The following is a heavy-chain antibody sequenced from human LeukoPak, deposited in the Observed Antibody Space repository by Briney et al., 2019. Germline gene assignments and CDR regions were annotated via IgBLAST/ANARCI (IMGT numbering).Heavy chain of an antibody. J-gene: IGHJ4*02. Sequence: GASVKVSCKASGYTFISYGFSWVRQAPGQGLEWMGWISAYNGNTDYAQELQGRVTMTTDTSTSTAYMGLRSLRSDDTAVYYCVRDCSSTSCYLRYWGQGTLVTVSS. CDR3: VRDCSSTSCYLRY. V-gene: IGHV1-18*01. D-gene: IGHD2-2*01. CDR2: ISAYNGNT. CDR1: GYTFISYG.